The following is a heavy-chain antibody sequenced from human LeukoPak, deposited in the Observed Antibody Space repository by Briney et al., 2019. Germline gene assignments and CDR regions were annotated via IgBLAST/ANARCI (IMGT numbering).Heavy chain of an antibody. Sequence: SQTLSLTCTVSGGSISSGSYYWSWIRQPAGKGLEWIGRIYSNGSSGYNPSLKSRVTISLDTSKNQFSLKLTSVTAADTAVYYCARLGVGTGHWGQGIVVAISS. J-gene: IGHJ4*02. CDR1: GGSISSGSYY. CDR3: ARLGVGTGH. CDR2: IYSNGSS. V-gene: IGHV4-61*02. D-gene: IGHD1-14*01.